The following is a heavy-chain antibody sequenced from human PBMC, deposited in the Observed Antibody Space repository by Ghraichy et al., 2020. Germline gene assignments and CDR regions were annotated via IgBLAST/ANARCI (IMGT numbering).Heavy chain of an antibody. CDR3: ARDREWYSFDS. D-gene: IGHD3-3*01. CDR2: INQDGSEK. CDR1: GFTFNTYW. J-gene: IGHJ4*02. Sequence: GESLNISCAASGFTFNTYWMNWVRQAPEKGLEWVANINQDGSEKHYMDSLKGRFTISRDNAKNSLYLQMNSLRAEDTAVYYCARDREWYSFDSWGQGILVTVSS. V-gene: IGHV3-7*01.